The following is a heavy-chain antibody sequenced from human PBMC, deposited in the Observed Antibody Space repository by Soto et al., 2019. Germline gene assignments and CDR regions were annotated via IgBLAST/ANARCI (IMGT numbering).Heavy chain of an antibody. J-gene: IGHJ4*02. V-gene: IGHV1-8*01. CDR1: GYTFTSYD. D-gene: IGHD4-17*01. CDR2: MNPNSGNT. CDR3: ARRNGVYGRLDY. Sequence: QVQLVQSGAEVKKPGASVKVSCKASGYTFTSYDINWVRQATGQGLEWMGWMNPNSGNTDYAQKFRGRVTMTRDTSIRTAYMELSGLTSEDTAVYYCARRNGVYGRLDYWGLGTLVTVSS.